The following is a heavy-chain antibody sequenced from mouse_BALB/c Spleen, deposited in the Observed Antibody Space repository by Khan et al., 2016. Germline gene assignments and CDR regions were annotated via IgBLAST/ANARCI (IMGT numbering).Heavy chain of an antibody. CDR3: AGYYGHFFDY. D-gene: IGHD1-1*02. Sequence: EVKLLESGPSLVKPSQTLSLTCSVTGDSITSGYWNWIRKFPGNKLEYMGYISYSGSTYYNPSLKSRISITRDTSKSQYYLPLNSVTTEDTATYYCAGYYGHFFDYWGQGTTLTVSS. V-gene: IGHV3-8*02. CDR2: ISYSGST. J-gene: IGHJ2*01. CDR1: GDSITSGY.